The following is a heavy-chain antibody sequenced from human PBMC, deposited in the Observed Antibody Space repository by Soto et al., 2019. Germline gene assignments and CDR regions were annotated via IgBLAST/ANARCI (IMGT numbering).Heavy chain of an antibody. D-gene: IGHD1-1*01. J-gene: IGHJ4*02. CDR2: IYYSGTT. CDR1: GGSISSGCYY. CDR3: ARDHDGMVDY. V-gene: IGHV4-31*03. Sequence: QVQLQESGPGLVKPSQTLSLTCTVSGGSISSGCYYWTWIRQHPGKGLEWIGYIYYSGTTYYNPSLKSRVTISVATSKNPFSLKLSSVTAADTAVYYCARDHDGMVDYWGQGTLVTVSS.